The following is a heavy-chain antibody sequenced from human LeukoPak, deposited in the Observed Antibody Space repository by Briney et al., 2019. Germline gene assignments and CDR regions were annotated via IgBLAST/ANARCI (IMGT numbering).Heavy chain of an antibody. Sequence: TGGSLRLSCAASGFTFSHAWMSWVRQAPGKGLEWVGRIKSKTDGGTIDYAAPVKGRFTISRDDSKDTLYLQMNSLKIEDTAVYYCTTDRFSTSLGWFDPWGQGTLVTVSP. V-gene: IGHV3-15*01. CDR3: TTDRFSTSLGWFDP. D-gene: IGHD2/OR15-2a*01. CDR2: IKSKTDGGTI. CDR1: GFTFSHAW. J-gene: IGHJ5*02.